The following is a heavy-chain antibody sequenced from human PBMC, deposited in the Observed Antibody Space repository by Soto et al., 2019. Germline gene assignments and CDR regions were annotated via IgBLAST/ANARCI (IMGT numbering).Heavy chain of an antibody. CDR1: GGSISSGGYY. D-gene: IGHD3-22*01. Sequence: PSETLSLTCTASGGSISSGGYYWSWMRQHPGKGLEWIGYIYYSGSTYYNPSLKSRVTISVDTSNNQFSLKLSSVTAADTAVYYCGRLVYDSSGYRPGWGQGTLVTVSS. V-gene: IGHV4-31*03. CDR3: GRLVYDSSGYRPG. J-gene: IGHJ4*02. CDR2: IYYSGST.